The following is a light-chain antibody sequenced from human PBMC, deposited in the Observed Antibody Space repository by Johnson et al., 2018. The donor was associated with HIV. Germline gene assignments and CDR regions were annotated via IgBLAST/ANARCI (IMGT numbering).Light chain of an antibody. Sequence: QSVLTQPPSVSAAPGQKVTISCSGSSSNIGNNYVSWYQHLPGAATKLLIYENNKRPSGIPDRFSGSKSGTSATLGITGLQTGDEADYYCGTWDSSWGVFGTGTKVTVL. CDR1: SSNIGNNY. CDR3: GTWDSSWGV. V-gene: IGLV1-51*01. CDR2: ENN. J-gene: IGLJ1*01.